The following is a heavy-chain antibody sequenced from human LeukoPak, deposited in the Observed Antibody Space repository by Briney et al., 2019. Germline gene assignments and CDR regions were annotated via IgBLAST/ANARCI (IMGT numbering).Heavy chain of an antibody. Sequence: PSETLSLTCAGYGGFFSGYYWRWIRQPPGKGLEWVGEINHMGSTNYNPSLKSRVTISVDTSKHQLSLKLSSVTAADTAVYYCARGQSGDAYYYDSSGYYHSRLYFDYWGQGTLVTVSS. CDR3: ARGQSGDAYYYDSSGYYHSRLYFDY. CDR2: INHMGST. CDR1: GGFFSGYY. J-gene: IGHJ4*02. D-gene: IGHD3-22*01. V-gene: IGHV4-34*01.